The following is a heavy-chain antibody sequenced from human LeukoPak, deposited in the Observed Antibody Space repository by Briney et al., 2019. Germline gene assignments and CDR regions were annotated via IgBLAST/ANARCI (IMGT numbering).Heavy chain of an antibody. CDR2: ISSSSGHI. D-gene: IGHD6-19*01. J-gene: IGHJ4*02. CDR3: ARDPGTVADPYFDY. Sequence: PGGSLRLSCAASGFTFSSYNMNWVRQPPGTGLEWVSSISSSSGHIHYADSVKGRFTISRDNANNSLYLQMNSLRDEDTAVYYCARDPGTVADPYFDYWGQGSLVTVSS. V-gene: IGHV3-21*01. CDR1: GFTFSSYN.